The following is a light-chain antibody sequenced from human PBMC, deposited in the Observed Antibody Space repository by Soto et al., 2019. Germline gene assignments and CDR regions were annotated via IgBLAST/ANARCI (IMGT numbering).Light chain of an antibody. J-gene: IGLJ2*01. Sequence: QSVLTQPPSASGTPGQRVTLSCSGSSSNIGSNTVNWYQQLPGTAPKLLSYSNNQRPSWVPDRFSGSKSGTSASLAISGLQSEDEADYYCAAWDDSLNVLFGGGTKLTVL. V-gene: IGLV1-44*01. CDR3: AAWDDSLNVL. CDR1: SSNIGSNT. CDR2: SNN.